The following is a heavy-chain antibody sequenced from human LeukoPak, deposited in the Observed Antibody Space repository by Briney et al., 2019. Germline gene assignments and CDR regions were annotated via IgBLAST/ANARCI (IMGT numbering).Heavy chain of an antibody. Sequence: SQTVSLTCAISGHSVSCNSATWNWIRQSPSRGLEWLGRTYYRSKWYNEYAVFVESRIAINPDTSKNQFSLQLSSVTPEDTAVYYCARDLRTSSYGMDVWGQGTTVTVSS. J-gene: IGHJ6*02. CDR1: GHSVSCNSAT. V-gene: IGHV6-1*01. D-gene: IGHD4-17*01. CDR2: TYYRSKWYN. CDR3: ARDLRTSSYGMDV.